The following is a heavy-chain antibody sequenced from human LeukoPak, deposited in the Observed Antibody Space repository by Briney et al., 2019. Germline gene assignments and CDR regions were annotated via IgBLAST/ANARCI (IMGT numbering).Heavy chain of an antibody. CDR3: ASDPYLANFWNRYPHY. CDR1: GFSFSNSW. J-gene: IGHJ4*01. D-gene: IGHD3-3*01. Sequence: GGSLRLSCAASGFSFSNSWMHWVRQAPGKGLVWVSRINSDGTTTYYADSVKGRFTISRDNAKNTLFLQMNSLRPEDTALYYCASDPYLANFWNRYPHYWGQATLVTVSS. V-gene: IGHV3-74*01. CDR2: INSDGTTT.